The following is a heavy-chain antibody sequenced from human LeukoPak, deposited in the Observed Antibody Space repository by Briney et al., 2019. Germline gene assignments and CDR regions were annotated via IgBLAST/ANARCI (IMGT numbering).Heavy chain of an antibody. CDR1: GLTVSSNY. Sequence: GGSLTLSCAASGLTVSSNYMRWARQAPGGGMEWVTVIYSGGSTYDADSVKGRITISRDNSKTTLYLQMNSLRAEETAVYYCARDRRYCSVGSCYLPLDYYGMDVWGQGTTVTVSS. J-gene: IGHJ6*02. CDR2: IYSGGST. D-gene: IGHD2-15*01. CDR3: ARDRRYCSVGSCYLPLDYYGMDV. V-gene: IGHV3-53*01.